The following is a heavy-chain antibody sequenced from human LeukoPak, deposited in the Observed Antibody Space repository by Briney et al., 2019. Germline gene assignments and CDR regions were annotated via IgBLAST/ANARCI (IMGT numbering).Heavy chain of an antibody. CDR3: ARLAGSGWSHCDY. V-gene: IGHV4-59*08. CDR1: GGSISGYY. Sequence: PSETLSLTCTVSGGSISGYYWSWIRQPPGKGPERIGYIYYSGSTNYNPSLKSRVTISVDTSKNQFSLKMNSVTAADTAVYYCARLAGSGWSHCDYWGQGTLVTVSS. CDR2: IYYSGST. J-gene: IGHJ4*02. D-gene: IGHD6-19*01.